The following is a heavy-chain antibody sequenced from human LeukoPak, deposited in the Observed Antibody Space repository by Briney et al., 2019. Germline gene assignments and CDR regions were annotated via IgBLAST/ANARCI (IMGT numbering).Heavy chain of an antibody. Sequence: SETLSLTCTVSGGSISSGDYYWSWIRQPPGKGLEWTGYIYYSGSTYYNPSLKSRVIISVDMSKNQFSLKLSSVTAADTAVYYCARDGGYCSGGSCYSLGWFDPWGQGTLVTVSS. J-gene: IGHJ5*02. CDR1: GGSISSGDYY. V-gene: IGHV4-30-4*01. CDR3: ARDGGYCSGGSCYSLGWFDP. D-gene: IGHD2-15*01. CDR2: IYYSGST.